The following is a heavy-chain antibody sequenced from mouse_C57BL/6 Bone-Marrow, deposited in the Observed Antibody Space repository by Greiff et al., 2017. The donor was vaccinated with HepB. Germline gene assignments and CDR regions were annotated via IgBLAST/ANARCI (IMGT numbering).Heavy chain of an antibody. V-gene: IGHV5-12*01. J-gene: IGHJ4*01. Sequence: EVHLVESGGGLVQPGGSLKLSCAASGFTFSDYYMYWVRQTPEKRLEWVAYISNGGGSTYYPDTVKGRFTISRDNAKNTLYLQMSRLKSEDTAMYYCARHGYYSNYVGAMDYWGQGTSVTVSS. CDR3: ARHGYYSNYVGAMDY. CDR1: GFTFSDYY. CDR2: ISNGGGST. D-gene: IGHD2-5*01.